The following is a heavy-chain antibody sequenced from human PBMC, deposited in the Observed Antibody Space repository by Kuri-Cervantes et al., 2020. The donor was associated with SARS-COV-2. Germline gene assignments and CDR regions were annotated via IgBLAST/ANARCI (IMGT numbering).Heavy chain of an antibody. CDR3: AREAVSSSWYPGAFDI. Sequence: ASVKVSCKASGYTFTGYYMHWVRQAPGQGLEWMGRINPNSGGTNYAQKFQGRVTMTRDTSISTAYMELSRLRSDDTAVYYCAREAVSSSWYPGAFDIWGQGTMVTVSS. CDR2: INPNSGGT. D-gene: IGHD6-13*01. V-gene: IGHV1-2*06. CDR1: GYTFTGYY. J-gene: IGHJ3*02.